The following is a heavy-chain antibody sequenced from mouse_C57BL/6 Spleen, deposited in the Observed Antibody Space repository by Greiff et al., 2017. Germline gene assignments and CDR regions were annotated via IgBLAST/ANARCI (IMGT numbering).Heavy chain of an antibody. CDR3: ATAQANPYFDV. CDR2: IEPANGNT. Sequence: EVQLQQSVAELVRPGASVKLSCTASGFNIKNTSMPWVKQRPDQGLEWVGRIEPANGNTKYAPKFKGKATITADTSSNTAYLQLSSLTSEDTAIYYCATAQANPYFDVWGTGTTVTVSS. V-gene: IGHV14-3*01. D-gene: IGHD3-2*02. J-gene: IGHJ1*03. CDR1: GFNIKNTS.